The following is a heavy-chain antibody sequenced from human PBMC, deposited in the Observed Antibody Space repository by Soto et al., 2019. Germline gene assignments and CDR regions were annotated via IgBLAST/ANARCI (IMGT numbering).Heavy chain of an antibody. CDR1: GYIFTSYY. Sequence: ASVKVSCKASGYIFTSYYIHWVRQAPGQGLEWMGWINPFDGSRMFAQSFQGRFTMTRGTSTSTVYMEVSSLSFEDTAVYYCSRVDPGETSPFDHWGQGTLVTVS. J-gene: IGHJ4*02. D-gene: IGHD3-10*01. CDR2: INPFDGSR. V-gene: IGHV1-46*03. CDR3: SRVDPGETSPFDH.